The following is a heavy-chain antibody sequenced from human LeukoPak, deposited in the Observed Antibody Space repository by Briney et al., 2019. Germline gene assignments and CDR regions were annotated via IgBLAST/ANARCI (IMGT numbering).Heavy chain of an antibody. D-gene: IGHD2-2*01. CDR2: IKQDGSEK. CDR3: ASRRYCSSTSCYYYYYGMDV. Sequence: GGSLRLSCAASGFTFSSYWMSWVRQAPGKGLEWVANIKQDGSEKYYVDSVKGRFTISRDNAKNSLYLQMNSPRAEDTAVYYCASRRYCSSTSCYYYYYGMDVWGKGTTVTVSS. J-gene: IGHJ6*04. V-gene: IGHV3-7*03. CDR1: GFTFSSYW.